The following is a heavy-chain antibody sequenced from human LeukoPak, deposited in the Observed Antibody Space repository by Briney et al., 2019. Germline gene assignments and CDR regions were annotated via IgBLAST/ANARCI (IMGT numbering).Heavy chain of an antibody. CDR2: IIPIFGTA. Sequence: GVSVKVSCKASGGTFSSYAISWVRQAPGQGLEWMGGIIPIFGTANYAQKFQGRVTITADESTSTAYMELSSLRSEDTAVYYCARWDTAMAVFDYWGQGTLVTVSS. D-gene: IGHD5-18*01. J-gene: IGHJ4*02. CDR3: ARWDTAMAVFDY. CDR1: GGTFSSYA. V-gene: IGHV1-69*13.